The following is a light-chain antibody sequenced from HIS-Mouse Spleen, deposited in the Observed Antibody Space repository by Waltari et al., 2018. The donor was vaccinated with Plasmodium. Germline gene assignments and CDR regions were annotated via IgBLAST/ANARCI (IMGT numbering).Light chain of an antibody. V-gene: IGKV4-1*01. CDR1: QSALYSSNNKNY. CDR3: QQYYSTPLT. J-gene: IGKJ4*01. Sequence: DYVMTQSPDSLAVSLGERATINCKSSQSALYSSNNKNYLAWYQQKPGQPPKLLIYWASTRESGVPDRFSGSGSGTDFTLTISSLQAEDVAVYYCQQYYSTPLTFGGGTKVEIK. CDR2: WAS.